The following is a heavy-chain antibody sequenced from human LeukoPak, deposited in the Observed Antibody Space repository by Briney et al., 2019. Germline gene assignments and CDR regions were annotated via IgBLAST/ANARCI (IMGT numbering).Heavy chain of an antibody. CDR2: ISGSGGST. CDR3: AKCDCYYDSRRYFDY. D-gene: IGHD3-22*01. V-gene: IGHV3-23*01. CDR1: GFTFSSYA. J-gene: IGHJ4*02. Sequence: GGSLRLSCAASGFTFSSYAMSWVRQAPGKGLEWVSAISGSGGSTYYADSVKGRFTISRDNSKNTLYLQMNSLRAEDTAVYYCAKCDCYYDSRRYFDYWGQGTLVTVSS.